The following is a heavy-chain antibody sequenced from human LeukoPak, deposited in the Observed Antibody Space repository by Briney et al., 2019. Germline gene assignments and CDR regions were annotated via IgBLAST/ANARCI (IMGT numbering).Heavy chain of an antibody. CDR2: INHRGST. D-gene: IGHD5-18*01. V-gene: IGHV4-34*01. CDR3: ARDHRGYSYGLFDN. CDR1: GGSFSGYY. Sequence: SETLSLTCAVYGGSFSGYYWSWIRQPPGKGLEWIGEINHRGSTKYNPSLKSRVTISVDTSKNQFSLKLTSVTAADTAVYYCARDHRGYSYGLFDNWGQGTLVTVSS. J-gene: IGHJ4*02.